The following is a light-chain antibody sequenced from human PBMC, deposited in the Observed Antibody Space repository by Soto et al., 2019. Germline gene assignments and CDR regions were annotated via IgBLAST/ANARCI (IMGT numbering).Light chain of an antibody. V-gene: IGKV3-20*01. CDR2: GAS. Sequence: EIVLTQSPGTLSLSPGERATLSCRASQSVSSSYLAWCQQKPGQAPRLRIYGASSRATGIPDRFSGSGSGTDFTLTISRLEPEDFAVYYCQQYGSSPLTFGQGTKVEIK. J-gene: IGKJ1*01. CDR1: QSVSSSY. CDR3: QQYGSSPLT.